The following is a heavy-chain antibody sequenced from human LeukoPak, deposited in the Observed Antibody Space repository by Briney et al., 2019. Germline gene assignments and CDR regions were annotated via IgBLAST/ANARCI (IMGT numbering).Heavy chain of an antibody. D-gene: IGHD5-24*01. CDR1: GGTFSSYA. CDR2: IIPILGIA. J-gene: IGHJ3*02. CDR3: AREDGYTSPAMMSAFDI. V-gene: IGHV1-69*04. Sequence: SVKVSCKASGGTFSSYAISWVRQAPGQGLEWMGRIIPILGIANYAQKFQGRVTITADKSTSTAYMELSSLRSEDTAVYYCAREDGYTSPAMMSAFDIWGQGTMVTVSS.